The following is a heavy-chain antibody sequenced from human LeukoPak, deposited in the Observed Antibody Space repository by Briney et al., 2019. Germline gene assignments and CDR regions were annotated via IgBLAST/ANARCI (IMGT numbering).Heavy chain of an antibody. CDR3: TTDGGPTGDFWSGYYMTPGGFDY. CDR1: GFTFSNAW. V-gene: IGHV3-15*01. J-gene: IGHJ4*02. D-gene: IGHD3-3*01. Sequence: GGSLRLSCAASGFTFSNAWMSWVRQAPGKGLEWVGRIKSKTDGGTTDYAAPVKGRFAISRDDSKNTLYLQMNSLKTEDTAVYYCTTDGGPTGDFWSGYYMTPGGFDYWGQGTLVTVSS. CDR2: IKSKTDGGTT.